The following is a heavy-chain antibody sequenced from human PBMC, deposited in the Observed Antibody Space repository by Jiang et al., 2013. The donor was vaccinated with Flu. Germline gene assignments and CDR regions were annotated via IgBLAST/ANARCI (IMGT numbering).Heavy chain of an antibody. V-gene: IGHV5-51*01. CDR3: ARRHGGDYSFDY. CDR1: GYTFMHYW. Sequence: GAEVKKPGESLKISCKASGYTFMHYWIGWVRQMPGKGLEWMGIVYPGDSDTRYSPSFQGQVTISADASITTAYLQWSSLKASDTAIYYCARRHGGDYSFDYWGQGTLVTVSS. J-gene: IGHJ4*02. D-gene: IGHD2-21*02. CDR2: VYPGDSDT.